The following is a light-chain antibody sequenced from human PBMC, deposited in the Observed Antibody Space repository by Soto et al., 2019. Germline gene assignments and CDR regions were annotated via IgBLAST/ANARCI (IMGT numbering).Light chain of an antibody. CDR3: QQSYSTPPWT. V-gene: IGKV1-39*01. CDR2: TAS. J-gene: IGKJ1*01. CDR1: QSIANF. Sequence: DIHMTQSPSSLSASVVYIVTITCXASQSIANFLNWYQQKPGKAPKLLIYTASSLQSGVPSRFSGSGSGTDFTLTVSSLQAEDFATYYCQQSYSTPPWTFGQGAKVDI.